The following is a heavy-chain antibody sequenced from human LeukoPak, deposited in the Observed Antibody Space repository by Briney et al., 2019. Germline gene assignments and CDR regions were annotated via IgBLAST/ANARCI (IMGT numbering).Heavy chain of an antibody. CDR1: LGTLGKFG. CDR2: IFPSFRTA. J-gene: IGHJ4*02. Sequence: VKVSRKASLGTLGKFGVSGVRQAPGQGREWVGRIFPSFRTADYAQKFRGRDTLSADASLNTAYMDLNNLRSEDTAMYYRSRVKYTSTSAPGNHYDYWGQETLVGVSS. CDR3: SRVKYTSTSAPGNHYDY. V-gene: IGHV1-69*15. D-gene: IGHD2-2*01.